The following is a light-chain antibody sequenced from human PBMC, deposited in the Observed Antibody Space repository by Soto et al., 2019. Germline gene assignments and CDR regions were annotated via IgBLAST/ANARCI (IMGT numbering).Light chain of an antibody. CDR3: HQYYNRPPWT. CDR1: QSVSRSY. CDR2: ATY. V-gene: IGKV3-20*01. J-gene: IGKJ1*01. Sequence: EIVLTQSPGTLSLSPGERSTLSCRASQSVSRSYLGWYQQKPGQAPRLLVFATYARATGVPDRFRGSRSGTDFTLTISSLQPEDSATYYCHQYYNRPPWTCGQGTKVDIK.